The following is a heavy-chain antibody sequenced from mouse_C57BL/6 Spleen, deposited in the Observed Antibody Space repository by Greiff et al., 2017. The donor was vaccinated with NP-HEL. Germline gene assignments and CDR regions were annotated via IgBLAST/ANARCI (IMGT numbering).Heavy chain of an antibody. J-gene: IGHJ1*03. D-gene: IGHD1-1*01. CDR2: IDPEDGET. CDR3: VPYYYGSDWYFDV. CDR1: GFNIKDYY. Sequence: VQLKHSGAELVKPGASVKLSCTASGFNIKDYYMHWVKQRTEQGLEWIGRIDPEDGETKYAPKFQGKATITADTSSNTAYLQLSSLTSEDTAVYYCVPYYYGSDWYFDVWGTGTTVTVSS. V-gene: IGHV14-2*01.